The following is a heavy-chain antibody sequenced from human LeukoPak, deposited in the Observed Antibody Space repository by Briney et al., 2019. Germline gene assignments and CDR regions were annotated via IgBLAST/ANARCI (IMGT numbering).Heavy chain of an antibody. Sequence: GGSLRLSCAASGFTFSSYAMSWVRQAPGKGLEWVSAISGSGSNTYYADSVKGRFTISRDNAKNSLYLQMNSLRAEDTAVYYCARERGGYYFDYWGQGTLVTVSS. J-gene: IGHJ4*02. CDR1: GFTFSSYA. CDR3: ARERGGYYFDY. V-gene: IGHV3-21*01. CDR2: ISGSGSNT.